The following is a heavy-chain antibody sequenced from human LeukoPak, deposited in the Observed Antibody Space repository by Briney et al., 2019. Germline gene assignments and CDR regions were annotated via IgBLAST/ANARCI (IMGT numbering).Heavy chain of an antibody. Sequence: GGSLRLSCAASIFTFSSYAMSWVRQAPGKGLEWVSAISGSGGSTYYADSVKGRFTISRDNSKNTLYLQMNSLRAEDTAVYYCAKGLFGELGFDYWGQGTLVTVSS. J-gene: IGHJ4*02. V-gene: IGHV3-23*01. CDR3: AKGLFGELGFDY. CDR2: ISGSGGST. D-gene: IGHD3-10*01. CDR1: IFTFSSYA.